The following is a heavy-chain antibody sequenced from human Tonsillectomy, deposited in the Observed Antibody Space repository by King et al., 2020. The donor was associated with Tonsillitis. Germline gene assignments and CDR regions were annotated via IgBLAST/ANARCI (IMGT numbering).Heavy chain of an antibody. D-gene: IGHD2-15*01. J-gene: IGHJ4*02. CDR3: ARAEQYCYGGSCHHYFDY. CDR2: VIPNLGVA. Sequence: QLVQSGAEVKKPRSPVKVSCKSSGGTFSAYAINWVRQAPGQGLEWMGRVIPNLGVANYAQRFQGRVTLTADTSTRTAYMELSSLLSEDTAVYYCARAEQYCYGGSCHHYFDYWGQGTLVTVSS. V-gene: IGHV1-69*04. CDR1: GGTFSAYA.